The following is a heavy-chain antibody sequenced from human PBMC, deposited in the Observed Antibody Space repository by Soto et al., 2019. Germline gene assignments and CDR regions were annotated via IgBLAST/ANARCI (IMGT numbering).Heavy chain of an antibody. CDR3: ARRWGRTFDY. D-gene: IGHD7-27*01. CDR2: IYYSGST. J-gene: IGHJ4*02. CDR1: GGSFSGYH. Sequence: SETLSLTCAVYGGSFSGYHWSWIRQPPGKGLEWIGYIYYSGSTNYNPSLKSRVTISVDTSKNQFSLKLSSVTAADTAVYYCARRWGRTFDYWGQGTLVTVSS. V-gene: IGHV4-59*08.